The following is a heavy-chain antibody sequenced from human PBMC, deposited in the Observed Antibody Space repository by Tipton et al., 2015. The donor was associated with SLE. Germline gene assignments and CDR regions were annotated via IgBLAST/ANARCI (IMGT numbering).Heavy chain of an antibody. Sequence: PGLVKPSETLSLTCTVSGDSITSYGYYWGWIRQSPGKGLEWLGSVNHSGVRYHNPSLQSRVTISVDTSKSQFSLNLSSVTAADTAMYYCASQPFLMFGVVITPGLTAFDVWSQGTMVVVSS. V-gene: IGHV4-39*07. D-gene: IGHD3-3*01. CDR3: ASQPFLMFGVVITPGLTAFDV. CDR1: GDSITSYGYY. J-gene: IGHJ3*01. CDR2: VNHSGVR.